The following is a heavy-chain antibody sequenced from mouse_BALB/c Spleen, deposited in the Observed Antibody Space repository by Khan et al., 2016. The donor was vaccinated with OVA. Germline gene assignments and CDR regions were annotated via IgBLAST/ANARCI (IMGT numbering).Heavy chain of an antibody. J-gene: IGHJ4*01. CDR1: AFSLTSYG. Sequence: QVQLKQSGPGLVAPSQSLSITCTVSAFSLTSYGVNWVRQPPGKGLEWLGVIWGDGSTNYHSALKSRLNISKDNSKSQVFLKLISLQTDDTATYYCARFEYYGNFYAMDYWGQGTSVTVSS. CDR2: IWGDGST. CDR3: ARFEYYGNFYAMDY. V-gene: IGHV2-3*01. D-gene: IGHD2-1*01.